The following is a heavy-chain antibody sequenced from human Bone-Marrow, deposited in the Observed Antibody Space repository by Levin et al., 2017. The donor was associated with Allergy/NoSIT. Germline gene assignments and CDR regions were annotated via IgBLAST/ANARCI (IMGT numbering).Heavy chain of an antibody. Sequence: SCAASGFAFSSYSMNWVRQAPGKGLEWISYISSSSSTKYYADSVKGRFTASRDNAMNSMYLHMNSLRADDTGVYYCARLLAAAGVTYWGQGILVTVAS. D-gene: IGHD6-13*01. J-gene: IGHJ4*02. CDR3: ARLLAAAGVTY. CDR2: ISSSSSTK. CDR1: GFAFSSYS. V-gene: IGHV3-48*04.